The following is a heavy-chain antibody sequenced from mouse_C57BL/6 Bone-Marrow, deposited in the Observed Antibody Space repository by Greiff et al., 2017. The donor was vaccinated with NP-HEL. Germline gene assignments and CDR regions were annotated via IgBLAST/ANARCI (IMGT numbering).Heavy chain of an antibody. V-gene: IGHV1-26*01. CDR1: GYTFTDYY. CDR3: ARLEGYFDY. CDR2: INPNNGGT. Sequence: VQLQQSGPELVKPGASVKISCKASGYTFTDYYMNWVKQSHGKSLEWIGDINPNNGGTSYNQKFKGKATLTVDKSSSTAYMELRSLTSEDAAVYYCARLEGYFDYWGQGTTLTVSS. J-gene: IGHJ2*01.